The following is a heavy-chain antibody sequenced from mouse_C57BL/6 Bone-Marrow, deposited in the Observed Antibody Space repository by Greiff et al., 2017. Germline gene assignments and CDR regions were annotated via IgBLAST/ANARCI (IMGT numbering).Heavy chain of an antibody. CDR2: IYPGGGYT. J-gene: IGHJ1*03. CDR3: ARFYYDYERGYWYFDV. D-gene: IGHD2-4*01. CDR1: GYTFTNYW. V-gene: IGHV1-63*01. Sequence: VKLMESGAELVRPGTSVKMSCKASGYTFTNYWIGWAKQRPGHGLEWIGDIYPGGGYTNYNEKFKGKATLTADKSSSTAYMQFSSLTSEDSAIYYCARFYYDYERGYWYFDVWGTGTTVTVSS.